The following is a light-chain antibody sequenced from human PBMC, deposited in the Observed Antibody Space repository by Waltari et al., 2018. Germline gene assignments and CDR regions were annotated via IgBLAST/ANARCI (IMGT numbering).Light chain of an antibody. CDR3: QAWDSSNYVV. V-gene: IGLV3-1*01. Sequence: SYELTQPPSVSVSPGQTASITCSGDKLGDKYACWYRQKPGQSPVLVIYQDTKRPSGIPERFSGSNSGSTATLTISGTHALDEADYYCQAWDSSNYVVFGGGTKLTVL. CDR1: KLGDKY. CDR2: QDT. J-gene: IGLJ2*01.